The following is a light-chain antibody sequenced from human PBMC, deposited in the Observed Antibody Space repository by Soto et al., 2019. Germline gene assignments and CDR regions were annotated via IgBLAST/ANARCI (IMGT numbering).Light chain of an antibody. CDR1: QTFISNY. CDR2: GAS. Sequence: EIILTQSPDTLSLSPGERASPSCSASQTFISNYLAWCQQRPGQAPRLLIYGASTRAAGIPDRFSGSGSGTDFTLTITRLEPEDSAVYFCQQYTGPPTTFGQGTRLEI. V-gene: IGKV3-20*01. J-gene: IGKJ5*01. CDR3: QQYTGPPTT.